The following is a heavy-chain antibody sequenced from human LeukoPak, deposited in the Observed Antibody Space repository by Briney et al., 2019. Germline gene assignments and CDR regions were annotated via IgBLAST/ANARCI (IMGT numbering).Heavy chain of an antibody. CDR1: GGSISSYY. CDR2: IYYSGST. D-gene: IGHD5-12*01. J-gene: IGHJ5*02. V-gene: IGHV4-59*12. CDR3: ARGLAAAYDYNWFDR. Sequence: SETLSLTCTVSGGSISSYYWSWIRQPPGKGLEWIGYIYYSGSTNYNPSLKSRVTISVDTPKNQFSLTLTSVTAADTAVYFCARGLAAAYDYNWFDRWGQGLLVTVSS.